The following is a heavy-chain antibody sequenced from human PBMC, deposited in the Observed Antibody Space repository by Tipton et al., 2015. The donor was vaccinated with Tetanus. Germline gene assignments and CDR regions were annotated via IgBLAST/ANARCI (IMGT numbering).Heavy chain of an antibody. D-gene: IGHD3-22*01. Sequence: SLRLSCAASGFTFSSYGMHWVRQAPGKGLEWVAVIWYDGSNKYYADSVKGRFTISRDNSKNTLYLQMNSLRAEDTAVYYCAREETYYDSSGYSRWFDSWGQGTLVTVSS. J-gene: IGHJ5*01. CDR2: IWYDGSNK. CDR3: AREETYYDSSGYSRWFDS. CDR1: GFTFSSYG. V-gene: IGHV3-33*01.